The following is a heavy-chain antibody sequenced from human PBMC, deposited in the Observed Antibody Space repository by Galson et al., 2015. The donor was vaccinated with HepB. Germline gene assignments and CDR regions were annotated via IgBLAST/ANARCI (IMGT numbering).Heavy chain of an antibody. CDR2: IKQDGSEK. V-gene: IGHV3-7*03. CDR1: GFTFSSYW. CDR3: ARDSRKEVDYGDYDDYYGMDV. Sequence: SLRLSCAASGFTFSSYWMSWVRQAPGKGLEWVANIKQDGSEKYYVDSVKGRFTISRDNAKNSLYLQMNSLRAEDTAVYYCARDSRKEVDYGDYDDYYGMDVWGQGTTVTVSS. D-gene: IGHD4-17*01. J-gene: IGHJ6*02.